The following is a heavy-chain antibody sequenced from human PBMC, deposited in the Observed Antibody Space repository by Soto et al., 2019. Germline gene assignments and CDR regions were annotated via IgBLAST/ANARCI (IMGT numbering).Heavy chain of an antibody. J-gene: IGHJ4*02. CDR1: EFTFSSHG. V-gene: IGHV3-23*01. Sequence: GGSLRLSCAASEFTFSSHGIIWIRLSPGKGLEWVSVISGGGDTTYYTPSVKGRFTISRDDFRNTLYLQMNSLRTEDTAIYYCAKLRDFVVLPAGILDYWGPGTLVTVSS. D-gene: IGHD2-8*01. CDR2: ISGGGDTT. CDR3: AKLRDFVVLPAGILDY.